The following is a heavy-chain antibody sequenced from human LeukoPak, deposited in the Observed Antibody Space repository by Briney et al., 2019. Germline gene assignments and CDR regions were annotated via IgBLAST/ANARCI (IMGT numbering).Heavy chain of an antibody. CDR1: GGSISSYD. CDR3: ARHSRGYGSFDY. J-gene: IGHJ4*02. D-gene: IGHD5-12*01. V-gene: IGHV4-59*08. CDR2: FYYTGST. Sequence: PSETLSLTCTVSGGSISSYDWSWIRQPPGKGLEWIGYFYYTGSTEYNPSLKSRVTISVDTSKNQISLDLSSVTAADTAVYYCARHSRGYGSFDYWGQGTLVTVSS.